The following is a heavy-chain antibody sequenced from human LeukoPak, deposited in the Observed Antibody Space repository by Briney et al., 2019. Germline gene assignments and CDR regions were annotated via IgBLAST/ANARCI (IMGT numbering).Heavy chain of an antibody. J-gene: IGHJ4*02. D-gene: IGHD1-26*01. Sequence: PGGSLRLSCAASGFTFSSYAMHWVRQAPGKGLVWVSRVNTDESRTNYADSVKGRFTISRDNAKNTVYLQMNSLRAEDTAVYYCARGASGSYYVDCWGQGILVTVSS. CDR3: ARGASGSYYVDC. V-gene: IGHV3-74*01. CDR1: GFTFSSYA. CDR2: VNTDESRT.